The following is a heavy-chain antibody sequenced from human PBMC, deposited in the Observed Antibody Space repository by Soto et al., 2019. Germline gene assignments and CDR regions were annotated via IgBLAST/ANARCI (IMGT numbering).Heavy chain of an antibody. D-gene: IGHD1-26*01. Sequence: GGSLRLSCAASGFTFSSYWMSWVRQAPGKGLEWVANIKQDGSEKYYVDSVKGRFSISRDNAKNSLSLQMNSLRAEDTAIYYCARDKIEGATNLDYWGQGTLVTVSS. CDR1: GFTFSSYW. J-gene: IGHJ4*02. CDR3: ARDKIEGATNLDY. CDR2: IKQDGSEK. V-gene: IGHV3-7*03.